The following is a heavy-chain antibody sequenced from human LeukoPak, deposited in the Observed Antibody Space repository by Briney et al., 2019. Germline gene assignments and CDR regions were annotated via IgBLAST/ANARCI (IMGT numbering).Heavy chain of an antibody. D-gene: IGHD2/OR15-2a*01. Sequence: GGSLRLSCAASGFTFSSYSMNWVRQAPGKGLEWVSAISGSGGSTYYADSVRGRFTISRDNSKNTLYLQMNSLRAEDTAVYYCAKDHENCFDYWGQGTLVTVSS. J-gene: IGHJ4*02. CDR3: AKDHENCFDY. CDR2: ISGSGGST. CDR1: GFTFSSYS. V-gene: IGHV3-23*01.